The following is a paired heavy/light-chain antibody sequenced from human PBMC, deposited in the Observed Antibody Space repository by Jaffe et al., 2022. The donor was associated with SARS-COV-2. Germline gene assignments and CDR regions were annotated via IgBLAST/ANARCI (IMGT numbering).Heavy chain of an antibody. CDR3: AKDPSVSYQYSTHYFDS. V-gene: IGHV3-23*01. J-gene: IGHJ4*02. D-gene: IGHD1-26*01. Sequence: DVQLLESGGALVQPGGSLRLSCGASGFNFNSYAMSWVRQAPGKGLEWVSVISADGGSTFYANSVRGRFTISRDSSKNTLYLQMNSLSDEDTAVYYCAKDPSVSYQYSTHYFDSWGQGTLVTVSS. CDR2: ISADGGST. CDR1: GFNFNSYA.
Light chain of an antibody. CDR2: EVS. V-gene: IGLV2-23*02. CDR1: SSDVGNYFL. J-gene: IGLJ3*02. CDR3: CSYAGSSTLRV. Sequence: QSALTQPASVSGSPGQSITISCTGTSSDVGNYFLVSWYQQHPGKAPKLIIFEVSKRPLGISNRFSGSKSGNTASLTISGLQAEDEADYYCCSYAGSSTLRVFGGGTKLTVL.